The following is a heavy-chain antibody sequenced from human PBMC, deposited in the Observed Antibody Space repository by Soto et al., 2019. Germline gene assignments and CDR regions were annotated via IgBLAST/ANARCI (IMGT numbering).Heavy chain of an antibody. CDR3: ARGGSRTGGVDY. CDR1: GYTFTSYD. V-gene: IGHV1-8*01. J-gene: IGHJ4*02. Sequence: QVQLVQSGAEVKKPGASVKVSCKASGYTFTSYDINWVRQATGQGLEWMGWMNPNSGNTGYAQKFQGRVTMTRNTSRSTANMELSSLRSQDTAVYYGARGGSRTGGVDYWGQGTLVTGSS. CDR2: MNPNSGNT. D-gene: IGHD1-1*01.